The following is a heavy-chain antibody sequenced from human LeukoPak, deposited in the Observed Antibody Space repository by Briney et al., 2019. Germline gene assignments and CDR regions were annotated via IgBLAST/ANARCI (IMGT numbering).Heavy chain of an antibody. V-gene: IGHV1-2*02. D-gene: IGHD1-26*01. J-gene: IGHJ4*02. Sequence: ASVKVSCKASGYIFTNYYMHWVRQAPGQGLEWMGWINPRSGGTNFAQKFQGRVTMTRDTSISTAYMELSRLRSDDTAVYYCASILSGSYSDYWGLGNLVTVSS. CDR1: GYIFTNYY. CDR3: ASILSGSYSDY. CDR2: INPRSGGT.